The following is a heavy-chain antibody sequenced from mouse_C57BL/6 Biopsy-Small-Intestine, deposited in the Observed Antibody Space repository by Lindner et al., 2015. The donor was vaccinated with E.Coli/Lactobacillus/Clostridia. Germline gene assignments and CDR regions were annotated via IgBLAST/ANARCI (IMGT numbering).Heavy chain of an antibody. CDR2: IRSKSNNYAT. J-gene: IGHJ1*03. Sequence: VQLQESGGGLVQPKGSLKLSCAASGFSFNTYAMNWVRQAPGKGLEWVARIRSKSNNYATYYADSVKDRFTISRDDSESMLYLQMNNLKTEDTAMYYCVRRGGSSYGWHFDVWGTGTTVTVSS. V-gene: IGHV10-1*01. D-gene: IGHD1-1*01. CDR1: GFSFNTYA. CDR3: VRRGGSSYGWHFDV.